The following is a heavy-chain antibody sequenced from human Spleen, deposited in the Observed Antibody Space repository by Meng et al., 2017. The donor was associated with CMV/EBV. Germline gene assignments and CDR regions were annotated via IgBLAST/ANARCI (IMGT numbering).Heavy chain of an antibody. D-gene: IGHD3-10*01. V-gene: IGHV4-34*01. Sequence: SETLSLTCAVYDGSFTNYYWSWIRQPPGKGLEWIGEINDSGSANYNPSLKSRVTISVDTSKSQFSLKVRSVTAADTAVYYCARGYYYGSGRAFDYWGQGTLVTVSS. CDR2: INDSGSA. J-gene: IGHJ4*02. CDR1: DGSFTNYY. CDR3: ARGYYYGSGRAFDY.